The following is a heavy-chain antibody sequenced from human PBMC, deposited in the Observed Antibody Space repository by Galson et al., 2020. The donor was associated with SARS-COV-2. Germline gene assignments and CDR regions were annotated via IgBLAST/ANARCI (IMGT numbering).Heavy chain of an antibody. Sequence: SETLSLTCTVSGGSLSGSYWSWIRQPAGKGLEWIGRSTGRTNYNPSHTSRITMSVDTSKNQFSLKPSSVTAADTAVYYCARGARWPVANSYYCYLDVWGKGTTVTISS. CDR2: STGRT. CDR1: GGSLSGSY. J-gene: IGHJ6*03. D-gene: IGHD2-15*01. CDR3: ARGARWPVANSYYCYLDV. V-gene: IGHV4-4*07.